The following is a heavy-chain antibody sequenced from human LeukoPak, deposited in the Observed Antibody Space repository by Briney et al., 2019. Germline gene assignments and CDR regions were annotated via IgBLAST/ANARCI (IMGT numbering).Heavy chain of an antibody. CDR2: ISDSSTAL. Sequence: GGSLRLSCAASGFTFSSYAMNWVRQAPGKGLEWVSYISDSSTALYYTDSVKGRFTISRDNAKNSLYLQMNSLRDEDTAMYYCARDRRGWYVPDYWGQGTLVTVSS. V-gene: IGHV3-48*02. D-gene: IGHD6-19*01. J-gene: IGHJ4*02. CDR1: GFTFSSYA. CDR3: ARDRRGWYVPDY.